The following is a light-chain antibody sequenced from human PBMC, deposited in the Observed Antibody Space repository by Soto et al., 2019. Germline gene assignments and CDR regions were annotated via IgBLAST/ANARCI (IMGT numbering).Light chain of an antibody. CDR1: QRVGND. CDR3: QQYGGMWT. CDR2: GAS. Sequence: ETVMTQSPAALSVCPGKGATLSFRASQRVGNDVAWYQQSPGQAPRLLIQGASSRATGIPDRFTGSGSGTDFTLTINRLEPEDFAVYYCQQYGGMWTFGQGTKVDIK. J-gene: IGKJ1*01. V-gene: IGKV3-20*01.